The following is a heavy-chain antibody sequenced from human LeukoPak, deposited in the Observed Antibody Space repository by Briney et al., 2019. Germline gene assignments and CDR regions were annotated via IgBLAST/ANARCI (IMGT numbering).Heavy chain of an antibody. V-gene: IGHV3-74*03. Sequence: PGGSLRLSCTASGFTFSAHWIHWVRHPPGMGLVWVSRINERGTDSMYAESVKGRFTISRDNAKNTVYLQMNSLRAEDTAVYYCVRDETLWTLDWWGQGTLVSVSS. D-gene: IGHD1-1*01. CDR2: INERGTDS. CDR1: GFTFSAHW. J-gene: IGHJ4*02. CDR3: VRDETLWTLDW.